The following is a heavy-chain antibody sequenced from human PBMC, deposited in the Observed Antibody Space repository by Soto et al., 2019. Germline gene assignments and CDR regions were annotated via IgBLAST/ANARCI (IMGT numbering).Heavy chain of an antibody. Sequence: ASLKFSCKSSGYTFTSYGIIWVRQAPGQGLEWMGWISAYNGNTNYAQKLQGRVTMTTDTSTSTAYMELRSLRSDDTAVYYCARLREGPRFYGMDVWGQGTTVTVSS. V-gene: IGHV1-18*01. CDR2: ISAYNGNT. D-gene: IGHD3-16*01. J-gene: IGHJ6*02. CDR1: GYTFTSYG. CDR3: ARLREGPRFYGMDV.